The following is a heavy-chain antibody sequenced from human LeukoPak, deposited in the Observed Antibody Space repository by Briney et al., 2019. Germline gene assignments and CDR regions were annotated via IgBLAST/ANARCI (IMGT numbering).Heavy chain of an antibody. J-gene: IGHJ6*02. CDR1: VGTFSSYA. V-gene: IGHV1-69*13. CDR3: ARAGAARPANYYYGMDV. CDR2: IIPIFGTA. D-gene: IGHD6-6*01. Sequence: ASVTVSFTASVGTFSSYAISWVRQAPGQGLEWMGGIIPIFGTANYAQKFQGRVTITADESTSTAYMELSSLRSEDTAVYYCARAGAARPANYYYGMDVWGQGTTVTVSS.